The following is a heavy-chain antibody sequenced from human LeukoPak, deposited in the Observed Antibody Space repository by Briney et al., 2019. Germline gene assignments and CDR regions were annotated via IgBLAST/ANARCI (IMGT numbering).Heavy chain of an antibody. J-gene: IGHJ6*02. CDR2: MNPNSGNT. V-gene: IGHV1-8*01. CDR1: GYTFTSYD. CDR3: ARAGYYYDGSGYPNGMDV. D-gene: IGHD3-22*01. Sequence: ASVKVSCKASGYTFTSYDINWVRQATGQGLEWMGWMNPNSGNTGYAQKFQGRFTMTRSTSISTAYMELSSLRSEDTAVYYCARAGYYYDGSGYPNGMDVWGQGTTVTVSS.